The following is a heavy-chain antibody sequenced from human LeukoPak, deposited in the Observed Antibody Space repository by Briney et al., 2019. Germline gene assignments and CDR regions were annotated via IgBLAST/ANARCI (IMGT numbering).Heavy chain of an antibody. CDR3: AREGHRRTFDY. J-gene: IGHJ4*02. V-gene: IGHV3-21*01. CDR2: ISSSTDYI. D-gene: IGHD1-14*01. CDR1: GFTFSSYT. Sequence: PGGSLRLSWAASGFTFSSYTMSWVRQAPGKGLEWVSSISSSTDYIYYADSVKGRFTISRDNAKNSLYLQMNSLRAEDTAVYYCAREGHRRTFDYWGQGTLVTVSS.